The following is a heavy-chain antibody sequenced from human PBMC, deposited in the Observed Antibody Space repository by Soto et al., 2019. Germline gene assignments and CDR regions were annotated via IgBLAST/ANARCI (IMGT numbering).Heavy chain of an antibody. J-gene: IGHJ4*02. Sequence: EVQLLESGGGLVQPGGSLRLSCAAPGFTFSNYAMNWVRQAPGKGLEWVSVISGSGGSTYYADSVKGRFTISRDNSKNTLYLQINSLIGEDTAVYYCARRSSGWYFDYWGQGTLVTVSS. CDR2: ISGSGGST. CDR3: ARRSSGWYFDY. V-gene: IGHV3-23*01. D-gene: IGHD6-19*01. CDR1: GFTFSNYA.